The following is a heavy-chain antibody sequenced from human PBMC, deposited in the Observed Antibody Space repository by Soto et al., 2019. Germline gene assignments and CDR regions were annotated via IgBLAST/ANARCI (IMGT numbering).Heavy chain of an antibody. Sequence: QVQLVESGGGVVQPGRSLRLSCAASGFTFSSYGMHWVRQAPGKGLEWVAVIWYDESNKYYADSVKGRFTISRDNSKNTLSLKMNSLRDEDTAVYYCARDRQLRYQDYWGQGTLVTVSS. CDR3: ARDRQLRYQDY. V-gene: IGHV3-33*01. J-gene: IGHJ4*02. CDR1: GFTFSSYG. CDR2: IWYDESNK. D-gene: IGHD3-9*01.